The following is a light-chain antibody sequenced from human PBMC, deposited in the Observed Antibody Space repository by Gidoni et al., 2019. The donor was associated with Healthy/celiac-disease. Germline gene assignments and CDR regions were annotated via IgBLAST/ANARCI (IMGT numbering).Light chain of an antibody. J-gene: IGKJ2*01. CDR2: AAS. CDR3: QQANSFPPT. Sequence: DIQMTQSPSSVSASVGDRVTITCRASQGISSWLALYQQKPGKDPKRLIYAASSLQSWVTSRFSGSGSGTDFTLTISSLQPEDFATYYCQQANSFPPTFGQGTKLEIK. CDR1: QGISSW. V-gene: IGKV1-12*01.